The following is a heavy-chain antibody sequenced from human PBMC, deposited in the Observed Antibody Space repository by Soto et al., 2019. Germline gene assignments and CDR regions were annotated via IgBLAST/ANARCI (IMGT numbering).Heavy chain of an antibody. V-gene: IGHV3-23*01. D-gene: IGHD3-9*01. Sequence: PGGSLRVSCAAAGFNFRGYAMSWVRQATGKGLEWVAAISGSGGSTYYADSVKGRFTISRDNSKNTLYPQMNSLRAEDTAVYYCANSDYDIAYWGQGTLVTVSS. CDR3: ANSDYDIAY. J-gene: IGHJ4*02. CDR2: ISGSGGST. CDR1: GFNFRGYA.